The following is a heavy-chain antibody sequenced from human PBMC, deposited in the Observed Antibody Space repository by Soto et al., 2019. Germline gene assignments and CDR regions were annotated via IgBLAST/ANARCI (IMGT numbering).Heavy chain of an antibody. CDR1: GFTFSSYV. CDR3: AKDRGGYCSSTTCLDAFDI. J-gene: IGHJ3*02. D-gene: IGHD2-2*01. V-gene: IGHV3-23*01. Sequence: PGGSLRLSCAASGFTFSSYVMSWVRQAPGKGLEWVSGISNSGTSTYYADSVKGRFTISRDNSKNSLYLQMNSLRAEDTAVYYCAKDRGGYCSSTTCLDAFDIWGQGTMVTVS. CDR2: ISNSGTST.